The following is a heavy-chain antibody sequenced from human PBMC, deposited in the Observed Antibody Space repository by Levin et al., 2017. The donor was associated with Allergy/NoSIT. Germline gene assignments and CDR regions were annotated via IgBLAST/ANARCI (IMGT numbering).Heavy chain of an antibody. D-gene: IGHD6-19*01. Sequence: GGSLRLSCAASGFSFSDYQMHWIRQAPGKGLEWLSSINLGGTSIFYADSAKGRFSISRDNVKNSLFLEMSSLTTDDTAVYYCVRDKSVAGTGNWFDPWGQGTLVTVSS. J-gene: IGHJ5*02. CDR3: VRDKSVAGTGNWFDP. V-gene: IGHV3-11*01. CDR1: GFSFSDYQ. CDR2: INLGGTSI.